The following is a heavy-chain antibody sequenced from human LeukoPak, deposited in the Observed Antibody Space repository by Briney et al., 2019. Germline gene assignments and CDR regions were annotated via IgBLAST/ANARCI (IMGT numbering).Heavy chain of an antibody. CDR1: GGSISSGDYY. Sequence: ETSETLSLTCTVSGGSISSGDYYWSWIRQPPGKGLEWIGYIYYSGSTYYNPSLKSRVTISVDTSKNQFSLKLSSVTAADTAVYYCATSRGASGMDVWGQGTLVTVSS. CDR3: ATSRGASGMDV. D-gene: IGHD6-25*01. CDR2: IYYSGST. J-gene: IGHJ4*02. V-gene: IGHV4-30-4*01.